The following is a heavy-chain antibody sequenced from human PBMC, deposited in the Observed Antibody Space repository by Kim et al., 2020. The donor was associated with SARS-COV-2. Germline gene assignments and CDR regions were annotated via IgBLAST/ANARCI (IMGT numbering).Heavy chain of an antibody. CDR2: IYYSGST. V-gene: IGHV4-61*01. J-gene: IGHJ4*02. D-gene: IGHD1-20*01. CDR3: ARVGYNWNRNDY. CDR1: GGSVSSGSYY. Sequence: SETLSLTCTVSGGSVSSGSYYWSWIRQPPGKGLEWIGYIYYSGSTNYNPSLKSRVTISVDTSKNQFSLKLSAVTAADTAVYYCARVGYNWNRNDYWGQGTLVTVSS.